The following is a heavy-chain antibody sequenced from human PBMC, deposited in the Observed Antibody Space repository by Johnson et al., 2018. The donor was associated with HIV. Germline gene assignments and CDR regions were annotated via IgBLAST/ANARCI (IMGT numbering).Heavy chain of an antibody. V-gene: IGHV3-33*08. CDR3: ARGYSSGPNDAFDI. J-gene: IGHJ3*02. Sequence: VQLVESGGGVVQPGRSLRLSCVASRFTFSSYGMHWVRQAPGKGLEWVAFIHYDGSNKYDADSVKGRFTISRDNSKNTLYLQMNSLRAGDTAVYYCARGYSSGPNDAFDIWGQGTMVTVSS. CDR2: IHYDGSNK. D-gene: IGHD6-19*01. CDR1: RFTFSSYG.